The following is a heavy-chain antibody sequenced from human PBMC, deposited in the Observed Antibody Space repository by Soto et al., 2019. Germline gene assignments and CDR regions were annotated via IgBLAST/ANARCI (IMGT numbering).Heavy chain of an antibody. CDR3: ARDLLYYDSSGYYRNYYYYGMDV. Sequence: ASVKVSCKASGYTFTSYYMHWVRQAPGQGLEWMGIINPSGGSTSYAQKFQGRVTMTRDTSTSTVYMELSSLRSEDTAVYYCARDLLYYDSSGYYRNYYYYGMDVWGQGTTVTVSS. J-gene: IGHJ6*02. V-gene: IGHV1-46*01. D-gene: IGHD3-22*01. CDR2: INPSGGST. CDR1: GYTFTSYY.